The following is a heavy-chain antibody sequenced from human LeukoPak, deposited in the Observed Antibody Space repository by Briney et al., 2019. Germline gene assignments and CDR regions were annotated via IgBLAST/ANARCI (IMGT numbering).Heavy chain of an antibody. CDR2: IYYSGST. D-gene: IGHD2-15*01. Sequence: PETLSLTCTVSGGSISSYYWSWIRQPPGKGLEWIGYIYYSGSTNYNPSLKSRVTVSADTSKNQISLKLTSVTAADTAVYYCASHPGVAAADYWGQGTLVTVSS. V-gene: IGHV4-59*08. CDR1: GGSISSYY. CDR3: ASHPGVAAADY. J-gene: IGHJ4*02.